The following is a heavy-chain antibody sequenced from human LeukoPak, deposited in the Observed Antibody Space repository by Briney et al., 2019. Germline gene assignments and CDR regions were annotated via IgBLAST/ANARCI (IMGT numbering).Heavy chain of an antibody. CDR1: GGSISSFY. CDR2: IYNSGTT. V-gene: IGHV4-59*01. CDR3: AKALYGYNYYFDY. D-gene: IGHD5-24*01. Sequence: SETLSLTCTVSGGSISSFYWSWIRQPPGEGLEWIGYIYNSGTTNYNPSLKSRVTISVDTSKNQFSLRLSSVTAADTAVYYCAKALYGYNYYFDYWGQGTLVTVSS. J-gene: IGHJ4*02.